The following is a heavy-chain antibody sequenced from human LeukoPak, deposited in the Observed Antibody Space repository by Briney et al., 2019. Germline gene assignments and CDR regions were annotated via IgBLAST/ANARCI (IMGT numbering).Heavy chain of an antibody. D-gene: IGHD3-3*01. V-gene: IGHV3-30*02. CDR1: GFTFSSYG. J-gene: IGHJ4*02. CDR2: IRYDGSNK. Sequence: PGGSLRLSCAASGFTFSSYGMHWVRQAPGKGLEWVAFIRYDGSNKYYADSVKGRFTISRDNSKNTLYLQMNSLRAEDTAVYYCARGGYYGSGRYYFDSWGQGTLVTVSS. CDR3: ARGGYYGSGRYYFDS.